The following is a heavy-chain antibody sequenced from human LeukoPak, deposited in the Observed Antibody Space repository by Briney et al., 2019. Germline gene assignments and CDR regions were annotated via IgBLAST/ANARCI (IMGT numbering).Heavy chain of an antibody. V-gene: IGHV4-39*07. J-gene: IGHJ4*02. D-gene: IGHD3-10*01. CDR1: GGSISSSSYY. Sequence: SETLSLTCTVSGGSISSSSYYWGWIRQPPGKGLEWIGSIYYSGSTYYNPSLKSRVTISVDTSKNQFSLKLSSVTAADTAVYYCARARNGSGRGDFDYWGQGTLVTVSS. CDR3: ARARNGSGRGDFDY. CDR2: IYYSGST.